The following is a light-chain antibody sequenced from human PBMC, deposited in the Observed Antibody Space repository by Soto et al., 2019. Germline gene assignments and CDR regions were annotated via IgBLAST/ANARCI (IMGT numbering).Light chain of an antibody. CDR3: SSYAGSTFYV. CDR1: SSEVGGYNY. Sequence: QSALTQPPSASGSPGLSVTISCTGTSSEVGGYNYVSWFQQHPGKAPKLMIYEVTKRPSGVPDRFSGSKSGNTASLTVSGLQAEDEADYYCSSYAGSTFYVFGTGTNLTVL. V-gene: IGLV2-8*01. CDR2: EVT. J-gene: IGLJ1*01.